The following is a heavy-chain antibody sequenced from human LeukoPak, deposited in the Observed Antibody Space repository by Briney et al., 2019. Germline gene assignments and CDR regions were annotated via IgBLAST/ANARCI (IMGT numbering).Heavy chain of an antibody. CDR3: AREEVAGIESVGFDP. CDR1: GFTVSSNY. CDR2: IHSGGST. J-gene: IGHJ5*02. Sequence: GGSLRLSCAASGFTVSSNYMSWVRQAPGKGLEWVSVIHSGGSTYYADSVKGRFTISRDNSKNTLYLQMNSLRAEDTAVYYCAREEVAGIESVGFDPWGQGTLVTVSS. D-gene: IGHD6-19*01. V-gene: IGHV3-53*01.